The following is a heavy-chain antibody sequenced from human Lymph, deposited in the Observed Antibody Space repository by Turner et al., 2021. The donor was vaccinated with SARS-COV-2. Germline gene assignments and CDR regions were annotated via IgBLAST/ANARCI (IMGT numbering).Heavy chain of an antibody. Sequence: EVQLVESGGGLVQPGGSPGPHCAASGFTFSYYWMSWVRQRPGTGLEWVCNIKKDGSENNSVDSVKCRVTITRDNAKNSLFLQMNSMRAEDTAVYYYARMGVSSWYFDYWGQGTLVTVSS. D-gene: IGHD3-16*01. CDR1: GFTFSYYW. J-gene: IGHJ4*02. CDR3: ARMGVSSWYFDY. V-gene: IGHV3-7*01. CDR2: IKKDGSEN.